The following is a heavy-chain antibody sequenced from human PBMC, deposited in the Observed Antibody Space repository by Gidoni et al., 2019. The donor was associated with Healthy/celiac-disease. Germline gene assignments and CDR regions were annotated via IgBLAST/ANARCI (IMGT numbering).Heavy chain of an antibody. V-gene: IGHV3-23*01. J-gene: IGHJ4*02. CDR3: VKYYDFWSDHYGDY. CDR2: ISGSGGST. D-gene: IGHD3-3*01. Sequence: EVQLLESGGGLVQPGGSLRLSCAAPGFTFSSYAMSWVRQAPGKGLEWVSAISGSGGSTYYADSVKGRFTISRDNSKNTLYLQMNSLRAEDTAVYYCVKYYDFWSDHYGDYWGQGTLVTVSS. CDR1: GFTFSSYA.